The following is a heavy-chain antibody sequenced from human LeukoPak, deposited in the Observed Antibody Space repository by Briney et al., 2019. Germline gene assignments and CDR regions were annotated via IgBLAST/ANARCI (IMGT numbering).Heavy chain of an antibody. J-gene: IGHJ4*02. V-gene: IGHV4-39*01. Sequence: SETLSLTCTVSGGSISSSSYYCGWIRQPPGKGLEWIGSIYYSGSTYYNPSLKSRVTISVDTSKNQFSLKLSSVTAADTAVYYCATSAAAAPFYYFDYWGQGTLSPSPQ. CDR3: ATSAAAAPFYYFDY. D-gene: IGHD6-13*01. CDR1: GGSISSSSYY. CDR2: IYYSGST.